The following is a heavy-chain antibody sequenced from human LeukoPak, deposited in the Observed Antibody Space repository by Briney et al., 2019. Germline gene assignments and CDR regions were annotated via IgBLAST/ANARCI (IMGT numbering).Heavy chain of an antibody. CDR2: ISGSGSTI. Sequence: GGSLRLSCAASGFTFSSYEMNWVRQAPGKGLEWVSYISGSGSTIYYADSVKGRFTISRDNAKNSLYLQMNSLRAEDTAVYYCARDSRISYGGNDYWGQGTLVTVSS. J-gene: IGHJ4*02. V-gene: IGHV3-48*03. CDR1: GFTFSSYE. CDR3: ARDSRISYGGNDY. D-gene: IGHD4-23*01.